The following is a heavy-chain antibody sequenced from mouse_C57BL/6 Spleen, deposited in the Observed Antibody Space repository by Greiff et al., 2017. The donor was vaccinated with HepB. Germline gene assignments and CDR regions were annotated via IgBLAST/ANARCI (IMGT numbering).Heavy chain of an antibody. V-gene: IGHV5-9-1*02. CDR2: ISSGGDYI. Sequence: DVMLVESGEGLVKPGGSLKLSCAASGFTFSSYAMSWVRQTPEKRLEWVAYISSGGDYIYYADTVKGRFTISRDNARNTLYLQMSSLKSEDTAMYYCTRDYYVYYAMDYWGQGTSVTVSS. CDR1: GFTFSSYA. J-gene: IGHJ4*01. CDR3: TRDYYVYYAMDY. D-gene: IGHD1-1*01.